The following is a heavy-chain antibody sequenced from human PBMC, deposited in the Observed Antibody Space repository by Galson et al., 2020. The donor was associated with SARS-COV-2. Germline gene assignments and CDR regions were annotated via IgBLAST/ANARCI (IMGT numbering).Heavy chain of an antibody. V-gene: IGHV3-21*01. Sequence: GESLKISCAASGFTFSSYSMNWVRQAPGKGLEWVSSINSSSSYINYADSVKGRFTISRDNAKNSLYLQMKSLRAEDTAVYYCARDLSSIVVVMPSLYFDLWGRGTLVTVSS. CDR2: INSSSSYI. CDR3: ARDLSSIVVVMPSLYFDL. J-gene: IGHJ2*01. D-gene: IGHD3-22*01. CDR1: GFTFSSYS.